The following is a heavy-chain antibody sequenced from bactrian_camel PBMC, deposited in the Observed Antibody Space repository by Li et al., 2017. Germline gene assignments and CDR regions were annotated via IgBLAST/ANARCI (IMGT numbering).Heavy chain of an antibody. Sequence: HVQLVESGGGSARTGGSLRPSCAGYRTYCMGWFRQTPGKERDGVACIFTGAGGSTFYTDSVKGRFTISRDNAKNILYLQMHDLKIEDTAMYYCARDEGWTTETPETEGTQVTVS. V-gene: IGHV3S1*01. CDR1: RTYC. CDR2: IFTGAGGST. J-gene: IGHJ4*01. D-gene: IGHD2*01.